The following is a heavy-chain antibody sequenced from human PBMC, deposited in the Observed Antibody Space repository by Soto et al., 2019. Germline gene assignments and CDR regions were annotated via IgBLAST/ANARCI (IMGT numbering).Heavy chain of an antibody. CDR3: ARDSQKLGYCSSTSCYFSWFDP. CDR1: GFTFSSYS. D-gene: IGHD2-2*01. CDR2: ISSSSSYI. J-gene: IGHJ5*02. Sequence: GGSLRLSCAASGFTFSSYSMNWARQAPGKGLEWVSSISSSSSYIYYADSVKGRFTISRDNAKNSLYLQMNSLRAEDTAVYYCARDSQKLGYCSSTSCYFSWFDPWGQGTLVTVSS. V-gene: IGHV3-21*01.